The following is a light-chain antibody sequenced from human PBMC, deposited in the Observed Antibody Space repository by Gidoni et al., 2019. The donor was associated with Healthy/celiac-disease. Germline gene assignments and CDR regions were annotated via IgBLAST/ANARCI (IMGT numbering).Light chain of an antibody. CDR2: GAS. CDR3: QQYGSSPRT. V-gene: IGKV3-20*01. Sequence: EIVLTQSPGTLSLSPGERATRSCRASQSVSSSYLAWYQQKPGQAPRLLIYGASSRATGIPYRFRGSGSGTDFTLTISRLEPEDFAVYYCQQYGSSPRTFGQGTKVEIK. CDR1: QSVSSSY. J-gene: IGKJ1*01.